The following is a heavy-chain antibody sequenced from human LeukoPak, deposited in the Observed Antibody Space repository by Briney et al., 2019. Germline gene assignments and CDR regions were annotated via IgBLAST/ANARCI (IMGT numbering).Heavy chain of an antibody. Sequence: ASVKVSCKVSGYTLTELSIHWVRQAPGKGLEWMGGFDPEDGETTYAQKFQGRVTMTEDTSTDTAYMELSSLRSEDTAVYYCATLEMATISFGYWGQGTLVTVSS. V-gene: IGHV1-24*01. CDR3: ATLEMATISFGY. D-gene: IGHD5-24*01. CDR1: GYTLTELS. J-gene: IGHJ4*02. CDR2: FDPEDGET.